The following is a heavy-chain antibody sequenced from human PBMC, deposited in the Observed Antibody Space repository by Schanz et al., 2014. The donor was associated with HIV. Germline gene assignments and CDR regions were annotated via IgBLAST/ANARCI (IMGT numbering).Heavy chain of an antibody. Sequence: VQLVESGGGVVQPGRSLRLSCAASGFTFSSYAMHWVRQAPGKGLEWVSIISSGGGRTYYADSVKGRFTISRDNSKNTLYLQMDSLRAEDTAVYFCAQEEVPNDCWGQGTLVTVSS. CDR1: GFTFSSYA. CDR3: AQEEVPNDC. D-gene: IGHD3-10*01. V-gene: IGHV3-23*04. J-gene: IGHJ4*02. CDR2: ISSGGGRT.